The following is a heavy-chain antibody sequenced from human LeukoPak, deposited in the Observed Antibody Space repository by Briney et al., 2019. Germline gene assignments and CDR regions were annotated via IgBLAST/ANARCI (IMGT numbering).Heavy chain of an antibody. V-gene: IGHV1-8*03. CDR1: GYTFTSLD. J-gene: IGHJ3*02. CDR3: ARGGYCTNGVCPMNI. Sequence: ASVKVSCKASGYTFTSLDINWVRQAPGQGLEWMGWMNPSSGYTGYAQQFQGRVTFARSTSISTAYMEVSSLRSEDTAVYYCARGGYCTNGVCPMNIWGQGTMVTVSS. CDR2: MNPSSGYT. D-gene: IGHD2-8*01.